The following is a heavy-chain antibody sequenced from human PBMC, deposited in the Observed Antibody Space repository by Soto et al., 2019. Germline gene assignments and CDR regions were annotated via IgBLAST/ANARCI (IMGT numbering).Heavy chain of an antibody. Sequence: SETLSLTCAVSGGPISSSNWWSWVRQPPGKGLEWIGEIYHSGSTNYNPSLKSRVTISVDTSKNQFSLKLSSVTAADTAMYYCARRRGDYFDYWGQGTPVTVSS. J-gene: IGHJ4*02. CDR1: GGPISSSNW. CDR3: ARRRGDYFDY. V-gene: IGHV4-4*02. CDR2: IYHSGST. D-gene: IGHD3-16*01.